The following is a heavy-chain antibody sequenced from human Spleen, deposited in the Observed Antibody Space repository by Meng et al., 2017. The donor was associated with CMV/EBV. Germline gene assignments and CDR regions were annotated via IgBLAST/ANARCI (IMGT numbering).Heavy chain of an antibody. CDR2: INPSSGST. CDR1: GYAFTRHS. J-gene: IGHJ1*01. CDR3: AREGQDSSAYAH. V-gene: IGHV1-46*04. Sequence: KASGYAFTRHSIHWLRQAPGQGFEWMGMINPSSGSTNYAEKWQGRVTMTADTSTSTVSMDLRSLTSEDTATYYCAREGQDSSAYAHWGQGTLVTVSS. D-gene: IGHD3-22*01.